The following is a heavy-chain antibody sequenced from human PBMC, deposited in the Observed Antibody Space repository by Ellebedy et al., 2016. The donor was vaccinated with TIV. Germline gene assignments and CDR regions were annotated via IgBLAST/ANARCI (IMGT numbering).Heavy chain of an antibody. Sequence: GESLKISCAASGFSFSNYWMTWVRQAPGKGLEWVANINQDGSEEQYVDSVKGRFTIPRDNAKNSLYLQMSSLRAEDTAVYYCARDPAGRTWGAFDLWGQGTMATVSS. CDR2: INQDGSEE. J-gene: IGHJ3*01. V-gene: IGHV3-7*03. D-gene: IGHD1-26*01. CDR3: ARDPAGRTWGAFDL. CDR1: GFSFSNYW.